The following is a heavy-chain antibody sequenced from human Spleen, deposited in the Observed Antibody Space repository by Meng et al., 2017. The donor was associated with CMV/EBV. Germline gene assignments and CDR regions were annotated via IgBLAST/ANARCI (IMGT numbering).Heavy chain of an antibody. CDR2: TYYRSTWFN. CDR1: GDSVSTKYAA. CDR3: AREGYSYGYDAFDI. Sequence: SETLSLTCAISGDSVSTKYAAWNWIRQSPSRGLEWLGRTYYRSTWFNDYADSVNSGITIDVDTSKNQFSLLLTSVTPEDTAMYYCAREGYSYGYDAFDIWGQGTMVTVSS. J-gene: IGHJ3*02. D-gene: IGHD5-18*01. V-gene: IGHV6-1*01.